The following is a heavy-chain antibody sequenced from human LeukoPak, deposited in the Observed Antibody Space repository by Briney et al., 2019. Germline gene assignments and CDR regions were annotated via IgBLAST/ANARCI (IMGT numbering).Heavy chain of an antibody. V-gene: IGHV1-18*01. Sequence: ASVKVSCKASGYMFANYGITWVRQAPGQGLEWVGWIRVDNGHTNHAQNFQGRVTMTTDTSTSTAYMEVRSLRPDDTAVYYCAEEPAGGDYENWGQGSLVTVSS. D-gene: IGHD4-17*01. CDR3: AEEPAGGDYEN. J-gene: IGHJ4*02. CDR2: IRVDNGHT. CDR1: GYMFANYG.